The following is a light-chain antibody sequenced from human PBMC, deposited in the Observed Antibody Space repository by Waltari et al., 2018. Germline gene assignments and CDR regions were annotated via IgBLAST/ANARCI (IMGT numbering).Light chain of an antibody. CDR2: SNN. V-gene: IGLV1-44*01. Sequence: QSVLTQPPSASGTPGQKVTISCSGSSSNIGTNTVHWYQQLPGTAPKLLSYSNNQRPSGVPDRFSGSKSGTSASLAISGLQSEDEADYYCAAWDDSLNGVFGGGTKLTVL. J-gene: IGLJ3*02. CDR1: SSNIGTNT. CDR3: AAWDDSLNGV.